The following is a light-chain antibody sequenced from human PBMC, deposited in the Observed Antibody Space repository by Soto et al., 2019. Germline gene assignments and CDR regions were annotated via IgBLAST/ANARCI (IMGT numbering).Light chain of an antibody. CDR3: AAWDDSLNGVYV. V-gene: IGLV1-44*01. Sequence: QSVLTQPPSASGTPGQRVTISCSGSRSNIGSNNVYWYQQLPGMAPKLLIYSNDKRPSGVPDRFSGSKSGTSASLAITGLQSEDEADYYCAAWDDSLNGVYVFGPRTKLTVL. CDR2: SND. J-gene: IGLJ1*01. CDR1: RSNIGSNN.